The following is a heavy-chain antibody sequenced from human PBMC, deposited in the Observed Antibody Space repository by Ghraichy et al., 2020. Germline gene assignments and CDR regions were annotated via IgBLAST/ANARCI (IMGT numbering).Heavy chain of an antibody. CDR2: IRYDGSNK. V-gene: IGHV3-30*02. CDR3: AKDSTHYYYYYYMDV. CDR1: GFTFSSYG. Sequence: GGSLRLSCAASGFTFSSYGMHWVRQAPGKGLEWVAFIRYDGSNKYYADSVKGRFTISRDSSKNTLYLQMNSLRAEDTAVYYCAKDSTHYYYYYYMDVWGKGTTFTVS. J-gene: IGHJ6*03.